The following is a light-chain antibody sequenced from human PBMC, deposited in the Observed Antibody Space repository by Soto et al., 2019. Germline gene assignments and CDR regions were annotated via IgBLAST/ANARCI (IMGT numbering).Light chain of an antibody. CDR2: ETN. CDR1: SSNIGKNY. Sequence: QSVLTQPPSVSAASGQKVTISCSGSSSNIGKNYVSWYQQLPGTAPKLLIYETNKRPSGIPDRFSGSKSGTSATLGISGLQTGDEADYYCRTWDTSLTVVLFGGGTQLTVL. CDR3: RTWDTSLTVVL. V-gene: IGLV1-51*02. J-gene: IGLJ2*01.